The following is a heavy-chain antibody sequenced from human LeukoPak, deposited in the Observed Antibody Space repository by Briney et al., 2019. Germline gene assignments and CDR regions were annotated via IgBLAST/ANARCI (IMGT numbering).Heavy chain of an antibody. CDR1: GYTFTSYA. J-gene: IGHJ4*02. Sequence: GASVKVSCKGSGYTFTSYAMHWVRQAPGQRLEWMGWINAGNGNTKYSQKFQGRVTITRDTSASTAYMELSSLRSEDTAVYYCARLYYYDSSGYYYELDYWGQGTLVTVSS. CDR3: ARLYYYDSSGYYYELDY. V-gene: IGHV1-3*01. D-gene: IGHD3-22*01. CDR2: INAGNGNT.